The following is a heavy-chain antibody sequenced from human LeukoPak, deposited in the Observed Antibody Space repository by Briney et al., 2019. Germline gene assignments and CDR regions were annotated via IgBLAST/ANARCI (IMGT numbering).Heavy chain of an antibody. D-gene: IGHD5-12*01. V-gene: IGHV4-34*01. Sequence: CAXYGGSLSGYYXSWIRQPPGKGLXWIGEINHSGSTNYNPSLKSRVTISVDTSKNQFSLKLSSVTAADTAVYYCARGYDSLAFDIWGQGTMVTVSS. CDR3: ARGYDSLAFDI. J-gene: IGHJ3*02. CDR2: INHSGST. CDR1: GGSLSGYY.